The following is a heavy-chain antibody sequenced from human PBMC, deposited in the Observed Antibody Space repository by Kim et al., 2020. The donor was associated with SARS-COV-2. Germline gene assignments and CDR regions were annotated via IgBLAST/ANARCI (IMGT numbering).Heavy chain of an antibody. J-gene: IGHJ4*02. Sequence: PPLKCRVTISVDTCKNQFSQKLSSVTAADTAVYYCARNPRGRWELLPFDYWGQGTLVTVSS. D-gene: IGHD1-26*01. V-gene: IGHV4-59*01. CDR3: ARNPRGRWELLPFDY.